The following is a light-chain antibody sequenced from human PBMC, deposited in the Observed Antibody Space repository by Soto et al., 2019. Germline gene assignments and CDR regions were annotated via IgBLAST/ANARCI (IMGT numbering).Light chain of an antibody. Sequence: QSVLTQPPSVSGAPGQRVTISCTGSSSNIGAGNDVHWYQQLPGTAPKLLMYGNGNRPSGVPDRFSGSKSGNTASLTISGLQAEDDADYYCCSYAGVSGVFGGGTKLTVL. V-gene: IGLV1-40*01. J-gene: IGLJ3*02. CDR1: SSNIGAGND. CDR3: CSYAGVSGV. CDR2: GNG.